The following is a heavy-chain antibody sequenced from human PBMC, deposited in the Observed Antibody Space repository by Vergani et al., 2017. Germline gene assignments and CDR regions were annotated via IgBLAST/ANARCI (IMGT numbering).Heavy chain of an antibody. Sequence: EVQLVESGGGLVQPGGSLRLSCAASGFTFDDYAMHWVRQAPGKGLEWVSGISWNSGSIGYADSVKGRFTISRDNSENTLYLQMSGLRAEDTAVYYCAKDLSGDCSITDCRNRRYYAMDVWGQGTTVTVSS. CDR1: GFTFDDYA. V-gene: IGHV3-9*01. CDR3: AKDLSGDCSITDCRNRRYYAMDV. D-gene: IGHD2-2*01. J-gene: IGHJ6*02. CDR2: ISWNSGSI.